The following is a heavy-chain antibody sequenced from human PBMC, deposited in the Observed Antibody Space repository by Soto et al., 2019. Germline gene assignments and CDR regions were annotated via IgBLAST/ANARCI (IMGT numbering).Heavy chain of an antibody. CDR2: ISPMFGAA. CDR3: AREVQVHTPAFVY. J-gene: IGHJ4*02. D-gene: IGHD3-10*01. Sequence: QVQLVQSGAEMKKPGSSVKVSCQSSGGTFNTYAMNWVRQAPGQGPEWMGDISPMFGAANYAPKFQGRVTITAPESTGTSYMQLSSLTSEDTALYVCAREVQVHTPAFVYWGQGTRVTVSS. CDR1: GGTFNTYA. V-gene: IGHV1-69*19.